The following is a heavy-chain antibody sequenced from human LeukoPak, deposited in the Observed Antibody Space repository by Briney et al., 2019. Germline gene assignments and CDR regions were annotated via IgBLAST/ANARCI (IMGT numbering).Heavy chain of an antibody. CDR3: AKDLSFGWYYFDY. CDR2: TSGSGGST. V-gene: IGHV3-23*01. CDR1: GFTFSSYS. J-gene: IGHJ4*02. Sequence: GGPLKHPRSASGFTFSSYSIRGVHQAPRKGLAWVSATSGSGGSTYYADSVKGRFTISRDNSKNTLYLQMNSLRAEDTAVYYCAKDLSFGWYYFDYWGQGTLVTVSS. D-gene: IGHD2-15*01.